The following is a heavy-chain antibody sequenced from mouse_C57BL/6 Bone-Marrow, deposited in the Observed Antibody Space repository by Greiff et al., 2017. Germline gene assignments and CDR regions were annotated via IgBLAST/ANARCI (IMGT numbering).Heavy chain of an antibody. V-gene: IGHV1-81*01. CDR2: IYPRSGNT. Sequence: VQLQQSGAELARPGASVKLSCKASGYTFTSYGISWVKQRTGQGLEWIGEIYPRSGNTYYNEKFKGKATMTADKSSSTAYMELRSLTSEDSAVYFCAREDSYAMDYWGQGTSVTVSS. CDR1: GYTFTSYG. CDR3: AREDSYAMDY. J-gene: IGHJ4*01.